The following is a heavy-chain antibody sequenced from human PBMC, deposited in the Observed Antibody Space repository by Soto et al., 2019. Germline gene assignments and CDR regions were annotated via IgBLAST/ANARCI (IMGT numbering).Heavy chain of an antibody. Sequence: SETLSLTCTVFGGSISSYYWRWIRQPPGKGLEWIGYIYYSGSTNYNPSLKSRVTISVDTSKNQFSLKLSSVTAADTAVYYCARHRGYDKTYYYYYYMDVWGKGTTVTVSS. CDR3: ARHRGYDKTYYYYYYMDV. V-gene: IGHV4-59*08. J-gene: IGHJ6*03. CDR2: IYYSGST. CDR1: GGSISSYY. D-gene: IGHD5-12*01.